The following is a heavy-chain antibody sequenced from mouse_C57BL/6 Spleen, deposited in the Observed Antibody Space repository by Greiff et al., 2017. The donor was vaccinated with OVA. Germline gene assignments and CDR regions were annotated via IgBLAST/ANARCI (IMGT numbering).Heavy chain of an antibody. CDR3: ARSNGSSYWYFDV. Sequence: QVQLQQSGPELVKPGASVKLSCKASGYAFSSSWMNWVKQRPGKGLEWIGRIYPGDGDTNYNGKFKGKATLTADKSSSTAYMQLSSLTSEDSAVYLCARSNGSSYWYFDVWGTGTTVTVSS. CDR2: IYPGDGDT. CDR1: GYAFSSSW. V-gene: IGHV1-82*01. J-gene: IGHJ1*03. D-gene: IGHD1-1*01.